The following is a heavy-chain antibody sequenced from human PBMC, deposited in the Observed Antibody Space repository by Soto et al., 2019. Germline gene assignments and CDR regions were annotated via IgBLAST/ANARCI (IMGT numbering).Heavy chain of an antibody. J-gene: IGHJ4*02. CDR3: ASDTLAAGIDD. CDR1: GFTFRTYW. Sequence: EVQLVESGGGLVQPGGSLRLSCAASGFTFRTYWMHWVRQAPGKGPVWVSRINSVGSIVNYADSVKGRFTVSRDNAKNKLYLLMNSLRVEDTAVDYCASDTLAAGIDDGGQGTLVTDFS. V-gene: IGHV3-74*01. CDR2: INSVGSIV. D-gene: IGHD6-13*01.